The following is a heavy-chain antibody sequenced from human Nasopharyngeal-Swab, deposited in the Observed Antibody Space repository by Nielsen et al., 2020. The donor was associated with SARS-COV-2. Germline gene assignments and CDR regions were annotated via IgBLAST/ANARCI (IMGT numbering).Heavy chain of an antibody. CDR1: GFTFSSYA. V-gene: IGHV3-30-3*01. J-gene: IGHJ4*02. D-gene: IGHD4-23*01. CDR2: ISYDGSNK. CDR3: ARDFGGQSDY. Sequence: GESLKISCAASGFTFSSYAMHWVRQAPGKVLEWVAVISYDGSNKYYADSVKGRFTISRDNSKNTLYLQMNSLRAEDTAVYYCARDFGGQSDYWGQGTLVTVSS.